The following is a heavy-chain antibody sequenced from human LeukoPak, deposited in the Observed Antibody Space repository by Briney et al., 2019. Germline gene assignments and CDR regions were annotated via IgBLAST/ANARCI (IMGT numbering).Heavy chain of an antibody. D-gene: IGHD3-16*01. J-gene: IGHJ3*02. CDR2: ISGSGGST. CDR3: AKDRVWGSFHTDAFDI. Sequence: GGSLRLSCAASGFTFSDYAMTWVRQAPGKGLEWVSAISGSGGSTYYADSVKGRFTISRDNSKNTLSLQMNSLRAGDTAIYFCAKDRVWGSFHTDAFDIWGQGTMVTVSS. CDR1: GFTFSDYA. V-gene: IGHV3-23*01.